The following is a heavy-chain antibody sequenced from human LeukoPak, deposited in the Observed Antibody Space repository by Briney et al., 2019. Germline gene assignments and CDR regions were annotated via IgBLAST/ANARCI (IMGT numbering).Heavy chain of an antibody. J-gene: IGHJ5*02. Sequence: GSLRLSCAASGFTYSSYEMNWVRQAPGKGLEWIGYIYYSGSTNYNPSLKSRVTISVDTSKNQFSLKLSSVTAADTAVYYCARGSADFRLVWFDPWGQGTLVTVSS. CDR1: GFTYSSYE. V-gene: IGHV4-59*01. CDR3: ARGSADFRLVWFDP. D-gene: IGHD3-10*01. CDR2: IYYSGST.